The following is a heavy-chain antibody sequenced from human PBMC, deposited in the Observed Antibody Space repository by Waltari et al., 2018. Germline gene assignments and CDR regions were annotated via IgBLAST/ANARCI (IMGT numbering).Heavy chain of an antibody. Sequence: QITLKESGPTLVKPTQTLTLTCTFSGFSLSTSGVGVGWIRQPPGKALEWLALIYWDDDKRYSPALKSRLTITKDTSKNQVGLTMTNMDPVDTATYYCAREYSSSSGLLYYYYGMDVWGQGTTVTVSS. CDR2: IYWDDDK. J-gene: IGHJ6*02. V-gene: IGHV2-5*02. CDR1: GFSLSTSGVG. CDR3: AREYSSSSGLLYYYYGMDV. D-gene: IGHD6-6*01.